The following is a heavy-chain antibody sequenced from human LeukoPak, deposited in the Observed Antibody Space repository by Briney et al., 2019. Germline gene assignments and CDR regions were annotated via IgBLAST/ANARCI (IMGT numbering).Heavy chain of an antibody. Sequence: ASVKVSCKASGYTFTSYDINWVRQATGQGLEWMGWMNPNSGNTGYAQKFQGRVTMTRNTSISTAYMELSSLRSDDTAIYYCARWYSSSWYHFDYWGQGTLVTVSS. V-gene: IGHV1-8*01. J-gene: IGHJ4*02. CDR2: MNPNSGNT. CDR3: ARWYSSSWYHFDY. CDR1: GYTFTSYD. D-gene: IGHD6-13*01.